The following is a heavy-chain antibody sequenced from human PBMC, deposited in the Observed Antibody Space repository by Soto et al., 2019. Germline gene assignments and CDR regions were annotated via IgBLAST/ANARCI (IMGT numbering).Heavy chain of an antibody. Sequence: QLQLQESGSGLVKPSQTLSLTCAVSGGSISSGGYSWSWIRQPPGKGLEWIGYIYHSGSTYYNPSLKSRVTISVARSKTQFSLKLSSVTAADTAVYYCARAHYGDYGYGMDVWGQGTTVTVSS. J-gene: IGHJ6*02. V-gene: IGHV4-30-2*01. CDR1: GGSISSGGYS. CDR2: IYHSGST. CDR3: ARAHYGDYGYGMDV. D-gene: IGHD4-17*01.